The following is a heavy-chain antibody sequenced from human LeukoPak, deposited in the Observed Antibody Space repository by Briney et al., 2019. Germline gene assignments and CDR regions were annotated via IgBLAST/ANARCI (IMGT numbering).Heavy chain of an antibody. Sequence: GGSLRLSCAASGFTFSSYSMNWVRQAPGKGLEWVSSISSSSSYIYYADSVKGRFTISRDNAKNSLYLQMNSLRAEDTAVYYGARDIGYCSSTSCSVGFDYWGQGTLVTVSS. J-gene: IGHJ4*02. V-gene: IGHV3-21*01. D-gene: IGHD2-2*01. CDR1: GFTFSSYS. CDR2: ISSSSSYI. CDR3: ARDIGYCSSTSCSVGFDY.